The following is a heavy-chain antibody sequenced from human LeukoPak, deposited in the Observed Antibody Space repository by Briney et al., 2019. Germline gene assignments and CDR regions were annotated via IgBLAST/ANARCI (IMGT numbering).Heavy chain of an antibody. CDR2: LNPGVDGP. D-gene: IGHD1-14*01. CDR1: GYTFGHH. CDR3: ARDLGPGNQIDF. J-gene: IGHJ4*02. Sequence: ASVKVSCTASGYTFGHHMHWVRQAPGQGLEWMGILNPGVDGPRYAEKFQGRVTMTRDTSTRTDYMELNSLTFEDTAVYYCARDLGPGNQIDFWGQGTLVTVSS. V-gene: IGHV1-46*01.